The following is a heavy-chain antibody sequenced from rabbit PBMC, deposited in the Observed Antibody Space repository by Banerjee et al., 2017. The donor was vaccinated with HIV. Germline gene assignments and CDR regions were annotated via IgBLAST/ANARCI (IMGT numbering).Heavy chain of an antibody. J-gene: IGHJ4*01. CDR1: GFSFSNRCV. V-gene: IGHV1S45*01. Sequence: QEQLEESGGDLVKPEGSLTLTCTASGFSFSNRCVMCWVRQTPGKGLEWIACINTSSGNAVYANWAKGRFTISKTSSTTVTLQMTSLTAADTATYFCARDGGIGWNFNLWGPGTLVTVS. CDR3: ARDGGIGWNFNL. D-gene: IGHD1-1*01. CDR2: INTSSGNA.